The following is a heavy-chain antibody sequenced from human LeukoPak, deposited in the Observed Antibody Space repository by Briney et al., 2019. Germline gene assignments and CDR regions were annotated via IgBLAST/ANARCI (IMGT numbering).Heavy chain of an antibody. D-gene: IGHD6-19*01. CDR2: ISGSGGST. CDR1: GFTFSSYA. CDR3: AKDRYSSGWASYWYFDL. Sequence: GGSLRLSCAASGFTFSSYAMSWVRQAPGKGLEWVSAISGSGGSTYYADSVKGRFTISRDNSKNTLYLQMNSLRAEDTAVYYRAKDRYSSGWASYWYFDLWGRGTLVTASS. J-gene: IGHJ2*01. V-gene: IGHV3-23*01.